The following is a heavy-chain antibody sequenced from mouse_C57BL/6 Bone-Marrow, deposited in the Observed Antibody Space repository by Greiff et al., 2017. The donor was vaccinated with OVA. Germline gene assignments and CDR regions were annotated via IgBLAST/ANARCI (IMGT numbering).Heavy chain of an antibody. V-gene: IGHV1-55*01. CDR2: IYPGSGST. CDR1: GYTFTSYW. J-gene: IGHJ4*01. Sequence: QVQLQQPGAELVKPGASVKMSCKASGYTFTSYWITWVKQRPGQGLAWIGDIYPGSGSTNYNEKFKSKATLTVDTSSSTAYMQLSSLTSEDSAVYYCARGITTVVAPYYAMDYWGQGTSVTVSS. D-gene: IGHD1-1*01. CDR3: ARGITTVVAPYYAMDY.